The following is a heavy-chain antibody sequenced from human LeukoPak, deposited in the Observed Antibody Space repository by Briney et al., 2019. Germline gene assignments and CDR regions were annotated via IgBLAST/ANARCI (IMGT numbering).Heavy chain of an antibody. CDR2: IYHSGST. Sequence: PSETLPLTCAVSGYSISRGYYWGWIRRPPGKGLGGMGGIYHSGSTSYNPPLKSRVTISVDTSQNQLSLRLSSVTAADTAVYYCARDRVPAAITLDAFDIWGQGTMVTVSS. D-gene: IGHD2-2*01. J-gene: IGHJ3*02. CDR3: ARDRVPAAITLDAFDI. CDR1: GYSISRGYY. V-gene: IGHV4-38-2*02.